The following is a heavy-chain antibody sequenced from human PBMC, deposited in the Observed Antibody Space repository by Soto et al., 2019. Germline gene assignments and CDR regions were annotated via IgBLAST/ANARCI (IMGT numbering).Heavy chain of an antibody. CDR3: AHRPPMVRAIYFDY. D-gene: IGHD3-10*01. Sequence: QITLKESGPTLVKPTQTLTLTCTFSGFSLSTSGVGVGWIRQPPGKALEWLAYIYWDDEKRYSPSLKNRLTITKDTSKNQVVLTMTNMDPVDTGTYYCAHRPPMVRAIYFDYWGQGTLVTVSS. CDR2: IYWDDEK. J-gene: IGHJ4*02. V-gene: IGHV2-5*02. CDR1: GFSLSTSGVG.